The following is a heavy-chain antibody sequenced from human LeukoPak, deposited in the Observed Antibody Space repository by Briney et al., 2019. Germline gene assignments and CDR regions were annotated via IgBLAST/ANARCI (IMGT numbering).Heavy chain of an antibody. Sequence: GGSLRLSCAASGFTFSDYYMSWIRRAPGKGLEGVSYISSSGSTIYYADSVKGRFTISRDNAKNSLYLQMNSLRAEDTAVYYCARGKSAVAGTEDYWGQGTLVTVSS. J-gene: IGHJ4*02. CDR2: ISSSGSTI. D-gene: IGHD6-19*01. CDR1: GFTFSDYY. CDR3: ARGKSAVAGTEDY. V-gene: IGHV3-11*01.